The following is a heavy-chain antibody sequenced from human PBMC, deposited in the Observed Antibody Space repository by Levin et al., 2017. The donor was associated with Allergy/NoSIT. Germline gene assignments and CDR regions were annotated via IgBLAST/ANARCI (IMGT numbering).Heavy chain of an antibody. V-gene: IGHV3-9*01. CDR3: AKGGWDSKDEYFQH. CDR2: ISWNSGSI. Sequence: GGSLRLSCAASGFTFDDYAMHWVRQAPGKGLEWVSGISWNSGSIGYADSVKGRFTISRDNAKNSLYLQMNSLRAEDTALYYCAKGGWDSKDEYFQHWGQGTLVTVSS. D-gene: IGHD6-19*01. J-gene: IGHJ1*01. CDR1: GFTFDDYA.